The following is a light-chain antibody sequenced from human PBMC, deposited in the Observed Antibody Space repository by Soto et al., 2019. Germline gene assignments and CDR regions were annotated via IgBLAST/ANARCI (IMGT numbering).Light chain of an antibody. CDR1: SSNIGTNY. CDR2: SND. Sequence: QSVLTQPPSLSGTPGQRVTISCSGTSSNIGTNYLYWYKQLPGTAPKLLIYSNDERPSGVPDRFSGSKSGTSASLAISGLRSEDEADYYYASWDDSLSGPVFGGGTKLTVL. J-gene: IGLJ3*02. V-gene: IGLV1-47*02. CDR3: ASWDDSLSGPV.